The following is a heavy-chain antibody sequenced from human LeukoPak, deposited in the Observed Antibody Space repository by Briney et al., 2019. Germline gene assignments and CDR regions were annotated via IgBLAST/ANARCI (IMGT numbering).Heavy chain of an antibody. CDR3: ARGFGELFGTAMDV. J-gene: IGHJ6*02. V-gene: IGHV1-2*04. D-gene: IGHD3-10*01. Sequence: ASVKVSCKASGYTFTGYYMHWVRQAPGQGLEWMGWINPNSGGTNYAQKFQGWVTMTRDTSISTAYMELSRLRSDDTAVYYCARGFGELFGTAMDVWGQGTTVTVSS. CDR1: GYTFTGYY. CDR2: INPNSGGT.